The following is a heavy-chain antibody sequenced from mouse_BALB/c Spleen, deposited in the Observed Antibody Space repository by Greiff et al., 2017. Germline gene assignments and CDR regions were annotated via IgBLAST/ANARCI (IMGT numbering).Heavy chain of an antibody. CDR1: GYTFTNYW. Sequence: VQLQQSGAELVRPGTSVKISCKASGYTFTNYWLGWVKQRPGHGLEWIGDIYPGGGYTNYNEKFKGKATLTADTSSSTAYMQLSSLTSEDSAVYFCARSHYYGSIPSFAYWGQGTLVTVSA. CDR3: ARSHYYGSIPSFAY. V-gene: IGHV1-63*02. CDR2: IYPGGGYT. J-gene: IGHJ3*01. D-gene: IGHD1-1*01.